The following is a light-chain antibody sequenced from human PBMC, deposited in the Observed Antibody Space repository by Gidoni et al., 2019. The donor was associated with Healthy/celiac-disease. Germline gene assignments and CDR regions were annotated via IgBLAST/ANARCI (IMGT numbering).Light chain of an antibody. V-gene: IGLV1-44*01. J-gene: IGLJ3*02. CDR3: AAWDDSLNGLV. CDR2: SNK. CDR1: RSNTGSNT. Sequence: QSVLTQPPSASGTPGQGVTISCSGSRSNTGSNTVNWYQQLPGPAPKLLIYSNKQRPSGVPDRFSGSKSGTSASLAISGLQSEDEADYYCAAWDDSLNGLVFGGGTKLTVL.